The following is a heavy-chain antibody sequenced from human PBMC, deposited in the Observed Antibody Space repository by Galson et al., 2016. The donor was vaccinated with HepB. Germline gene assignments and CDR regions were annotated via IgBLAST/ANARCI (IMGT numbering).Heavy chain of an antibody. V-gene: IGHV3-74*01. CDR2: INRDESST. D-gene: IGHD6-6*01. CDR1: GFTFSSYY. Sequence: SLRLSCAASGFTFSSYYMHWVRQAPGKGLVWVSRINRDESSTSYADYVKGRFTISRDNAKNSLFPQMNSLRAEDTAVYYCAKDSSSALWGRGSLVTVSS. CDR3: AKDSSSAL. J-gene: IGHJ2*01.